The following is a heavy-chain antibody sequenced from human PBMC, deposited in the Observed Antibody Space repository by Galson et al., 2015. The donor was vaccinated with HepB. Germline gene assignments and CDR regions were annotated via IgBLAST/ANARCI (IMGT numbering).Heavy chain of an antibody. J-gene: IGHJ4*02. V-gene: IGHV3-30*18. D-gene: IGHD3-10*01. CDR1: GFTFSSYG. Sequence: SLRLSCAASGFTFSSYGMHWVRQAPGKGLEWVAVISYDGSNKYYADSVKGRFTISRDNSKNTLYLQMNSLRAEGTAVYYCAKEDYYGSGSYLDYWGQGTLVTVSS. CDR3: AKEDYYGSGSYLDY. CDR2: ISYDGSNK.